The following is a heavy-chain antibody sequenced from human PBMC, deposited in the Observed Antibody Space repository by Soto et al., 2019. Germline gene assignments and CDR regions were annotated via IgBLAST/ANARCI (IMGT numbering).Heavy chain of an antibody. CDR1: DGSITSTSYY. J-gene: IGHJ4*02. D-gene: IGHD2-2*01. Sequence: PSETLSLTCTVSDGSITSTSYYWGWIRQPPGKGLEWVGSIYYDGMTYYSPSLKSRANISLDTSMSQFSLKLTSVSAADTAMYYCARQATTSWSFWGQGTLVTISS. CDR3: ARQATTSWSF. V-gene: IGHV4-39*01. CDR2: IYYDGMT.